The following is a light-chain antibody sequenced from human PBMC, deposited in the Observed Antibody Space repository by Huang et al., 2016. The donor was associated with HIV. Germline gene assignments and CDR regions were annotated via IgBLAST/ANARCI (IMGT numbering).Light chain of an antibody. CDR3: QQYDSLPRT. V-gene: IGKV1-33*01. CDR2: DAA. J-gene: IGKJ3*01. Sequence: WYQRRVHGKAPKLLIYDAANLEVGVPSRFSGSGSGRNFTLIISNLQPEDFATYYCQQYDSLPRTFGPGTKV.